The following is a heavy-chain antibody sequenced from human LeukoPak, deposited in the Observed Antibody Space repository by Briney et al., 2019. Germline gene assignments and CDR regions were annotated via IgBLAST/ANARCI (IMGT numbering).Heavy chain of an antibody. Sequence: SETLSLTCTVSGGSISSYYWSWIRQPPGKGLEWIGYIYTSGSTNYNPSLKSRVTISVDTSKNQFPLKLSSVTAADTAVYYCARDVGYCSSTSCYGWFDPWGQGTLVTVSS. J-gene: IGHJ5*02. CDR1: GGSISSYY. V-gene: IGHV4-4*09. D-gene: IGHD2-2*01. CDR2: IYTSGST. CDR3: ARDVGYCSSTSCYGWFDP.